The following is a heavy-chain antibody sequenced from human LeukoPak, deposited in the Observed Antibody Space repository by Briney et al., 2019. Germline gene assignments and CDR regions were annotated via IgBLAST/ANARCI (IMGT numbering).Heavy chain of an antibody. CDR3: ARDPYNGDYGDFYYYYMDV. Sequence: GGSLRLSCAASRFTFSGYGMTWVRQAPGKGLEWVSTVDHSGDTTFYADSVKGRFTISRDNSKNTLYLQMNSLRDEDTAIYYCARDPYNGDYGDFYYYYMDVWGKGTTVTISS. V-gene: IGHV3-23*01. CDR1: RFTFSGYG. J-gene: IGHJ6*03. CDR2: VDHSGDTT. D-gene: IGHD3-16*01.